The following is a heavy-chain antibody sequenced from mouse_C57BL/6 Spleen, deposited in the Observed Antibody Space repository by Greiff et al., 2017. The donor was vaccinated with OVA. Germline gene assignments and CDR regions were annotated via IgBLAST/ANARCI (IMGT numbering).Heavy chain of an antibody. CDR1: GYSITSGYY. D-gene: IGHD2-5*01. CDR3: ARAPAYYSTFHYLDY. J-gene: IGHJ2*01. CDR2: ISYDGSN. V-gene: IGHV3-6*01. Sequence: EVQVVESGPGLVKPSQSLSLTCSVTGYSITSGYYWNWIRQFPGNKLEWMGYISYDGSNNYNPSLKNRISITRDPSKNQFFLKLNSVTTEDTATYYCARAPAYYSTFHYLDYWGQGTTLTVSS.